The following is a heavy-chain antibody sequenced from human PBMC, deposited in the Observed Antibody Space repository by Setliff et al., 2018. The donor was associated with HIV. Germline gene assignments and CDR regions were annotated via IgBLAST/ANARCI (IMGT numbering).Heavy chain of an antibody. D-gene: IGHD3-3*01. CDR3: ARDNLYYNLYDGSPVYGMDV. V-gene: IGHV3-23*01. CDR1: GFTFSSYA. J-gene: IGHJ6*02. CDR2: ISGSGGST. Sequence: GGSLRLSCAASGFTFSSYAMSWVRQAPGKGLEWVSAISGSGGSTYYVDSVKGRFTISRDNAKNSLYLQMNSLRAEDTAIYYCARDNLYYNLYDGSPVYGMDVWGQGTTVTVSS.